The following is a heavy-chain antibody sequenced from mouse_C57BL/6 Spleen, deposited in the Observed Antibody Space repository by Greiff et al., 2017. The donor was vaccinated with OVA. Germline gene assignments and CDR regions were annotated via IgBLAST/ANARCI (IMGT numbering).Heavy chain of an antibody. CDR1: GYTFTDYE. CDR3: TRFITTVVPFDY. Sequence: QVQLQQSGAELVRPGASVTLSCKASGYTFTDYEMHWVKQTPVHGLEWIGAIDPETGGTAYNQKFTGKAILTADKSSSTAYMELRSLTSEDSAVYHCTRFITTVVPFDYWGQGTTLTVSS. D-gene: IGHD1-1*01. J-gene: IGHJ2*01. V-gene: IGHV1-15*01. CDR2: IDPETGGT.